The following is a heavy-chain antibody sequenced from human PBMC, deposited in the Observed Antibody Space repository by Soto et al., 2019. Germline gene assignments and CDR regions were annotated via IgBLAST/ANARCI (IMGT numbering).Heavy chain of an antibody. CDR1: GYTFTSYG. D-gene: IGHD3-3*01. CDR3: ARDSVAYDFWRGYFI. Sequence: ASVKVSCKASGYTFTSYGISWVRQAPGQGLEWMGWISAYNGNTNYAQKLQGRVAMTTDTSTSTAYMELRSLRSDDTAVYYCARDSVAYDFWRGYFIWGQGTLVTVSS. CDR2: ISAYNGNT. J-gene: IGHJ4*02. V-gene: IGHV1-18*01.